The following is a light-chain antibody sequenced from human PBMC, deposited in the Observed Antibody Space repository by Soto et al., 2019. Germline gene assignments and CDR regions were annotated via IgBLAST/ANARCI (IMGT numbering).Light chain of an antibody. J-gene: IGKJ4*01. V-gene: IGKV3-20*01. CDR3: QQYGSSPLT. Sequence: EIVLAQSPGTLSLSPGQRATLSCRASQSVSRDYVAWYQHKPGQAPRLLIYAASSRPSGIPDRFGGSGSGTDFTLTISRLETEDFALYYCQQYGSSPLTFGGGTRVEFK. CDR2: AAS. CDR1: QSVSRDY.